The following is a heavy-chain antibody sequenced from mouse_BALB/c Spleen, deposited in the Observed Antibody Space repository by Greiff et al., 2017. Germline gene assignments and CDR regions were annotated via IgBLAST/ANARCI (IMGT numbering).Heavy chain of an antibody. Sequence: EVQLQESGGDLVKPGGSLKLSCAASGFTFSSYGMSWVRQTPDKRLEWVATISSGGSYTYYPDSVKGRFTISRDNAKNTLYLQMSSLKSEDTAMYYCARYDAMDYWGQGTSVTVSS. CDR1: GFTFSSYG. CDR3: ARYDAMDY. V-gene: IGHV5-6*01. CDR2: ISSGGSYT. J-gene: IGHJ4*01. D-gene: IGHD2-14*01.